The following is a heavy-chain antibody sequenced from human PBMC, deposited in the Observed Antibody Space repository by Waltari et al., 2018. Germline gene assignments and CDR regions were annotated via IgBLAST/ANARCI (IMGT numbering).Heavy chain of an antibody. CDR1: GYSFTSYW. Sequence: EVQLVQSGAEVKKPGESLKISCKGSGYSFTSYWIGWVRQMPGKGLEWMGIIYPGDSDTRYSPSFQGQVTISADKSISTAYLQWSSLKASDTAMYYCARPRSSSWYLQDAFDIWGQGTMVTVSS. CDR2: IYPGDSDT. J-gene: IGHJ3*02. V-gene: IGHV5-51*03. D-gene: IGHD6-13*01. CDR3: ARPRSSSWYLQDAFDI.